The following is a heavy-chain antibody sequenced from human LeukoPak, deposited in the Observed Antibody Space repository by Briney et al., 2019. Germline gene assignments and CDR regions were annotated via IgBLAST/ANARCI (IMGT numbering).Heavy chain of an antibody. Sequence: SETLSLTCVVSGGSISSTSYYWGWIRQPPGKGLEWIGSIYYSGSTYYSPSLKSRVTISIDTSKNQFSLKLSSVTAADTAVYYCARPPGIAAAWFDPWGQGTLVTVSS. J-gene: IGHJ5*02. D-gene: IGHD6-13*01. CDR1: GGSISSTSYY. V-gene: IGHV4-39*07. CDR3: ARPPGIAAAWFDP. CDR2: IYYSGST.